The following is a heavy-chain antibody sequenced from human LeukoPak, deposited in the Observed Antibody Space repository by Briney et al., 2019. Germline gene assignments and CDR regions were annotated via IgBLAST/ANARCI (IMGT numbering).Heavy chain of an antibody. CDR2: ISSSSIYV. J-gene: IGHJ4*02. Sequence: GGSLRLSCAASGFTFSDYDMNWVRQAPGKGLEWVSSISSSSIYVSYADSVKGRHTISRDNAKNSLYLQMNSLRAEDTAVYYCARHGYNYGFDYWGQGTLVTVSS. V-gene: IGHV3-21*01. CDR1: GFTFSDYD. D-gene: IGHD5-24*01. CDR3: ARHGYNYGFDY.